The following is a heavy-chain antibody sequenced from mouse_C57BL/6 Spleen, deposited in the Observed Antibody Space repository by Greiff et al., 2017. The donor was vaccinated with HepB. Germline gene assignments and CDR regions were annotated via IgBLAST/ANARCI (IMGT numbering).Heavy chain of an antibody. J-gene: IGHJ3*01. CDR3: ARGDSVITTVVEERAWFAY. CDR2: IDPANGNT. V-gene: IGHV14-3*01. CDR1: GFNIKNTY. D-gene: IGHD1-1*01. Sequence: EVQLQQSVAELVRPGASVKLSCTASGFNIKNTYMHWVKQRPEQGLEWIGRIDPANGNTKYAPKFQGKATITADTSSNTAYLQLSSLTSEDTAIYYCARGDSVITTVVEERAWFAYWGQGTLVTVSA.